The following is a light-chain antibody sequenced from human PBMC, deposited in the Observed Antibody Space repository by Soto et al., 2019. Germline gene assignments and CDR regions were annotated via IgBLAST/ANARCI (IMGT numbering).Light chain of an antibody. CDR2: AAS. CDR1: QSISSY. J-gene: IGKJ1*01. V-gene: IGKV1-39*01. Sequence: DIPMTQSASSLSASVGDRVTTTCRASQSISSYLNWYQQKPGKAPKLLIYAASSLQSGVPSRFSGSGSGTDFTLTISSLQPEDFATYYCQQSYSTPWTFGQGTKVDIK. CDR3: QQSYSTPWT.